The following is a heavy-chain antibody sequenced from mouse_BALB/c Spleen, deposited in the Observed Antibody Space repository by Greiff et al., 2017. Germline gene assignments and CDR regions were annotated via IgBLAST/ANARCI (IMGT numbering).Heavy chain of an antibody. CDR2: ISSGSSTI. D-gene: IGHD1-1*01. J-gene: IGHJ1*01. CDR3: ARSHYYGSSYWYFDV. V-gene: IGHV5-17*02. Sequence: EVKLMESGGGLVQPGGSRKLSCAASGFTFSSFGMHWVRQAPEKGLEWVAYISSGSSTIYYADTVKGRFTISRDNPKNTLFLQMTSLRSEDTAMYYCARSHYYGSSYWYFDVWGAGTTVTVSS. CDR1: GFTFSSFG.